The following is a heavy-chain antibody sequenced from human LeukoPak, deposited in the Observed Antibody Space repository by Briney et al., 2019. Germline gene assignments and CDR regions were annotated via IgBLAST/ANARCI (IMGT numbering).Heavy chain of an antibody. D-gene: IGHD5-18*01. Sequence: GASVKVSCKASGYTFTSYYMHWVRQAPGQGLEWMGIINPSGGSTSYAQKFQGRVTMTRDTSTSTVYMELSSLRSEDTAVYYCAREVTDSRVSYGMDVWGQGTTVTVPS. CDR1: GYTFTSYY. CDR3: AREVTDSRVSYGMDV. V-gene: IGHV1-46*01. J-gene: IGHJ6*02. CDR2: INPSGGST.